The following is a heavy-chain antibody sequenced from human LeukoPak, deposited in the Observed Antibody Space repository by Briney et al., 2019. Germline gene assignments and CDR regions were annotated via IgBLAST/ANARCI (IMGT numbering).Heavy chain of an antibody. V-gene: IGHV1-18*01. J-gene: IGHJ3*01. CDR1: GYTFYNYG. D-gene: IGHD3-22*01. CDR2: ISAYSGDK. Sequence: GASVKVSCKASGYTFYNYGITWVRQAPGQGLEWMGWISAYSGDKNYAQSLQGRVSMTTDTSASTAYMELRSLNSDDTAVYYCARASASPTNSNSYYFETTKKNAFDFWGQGTMVTVSS. CDR3: ARASASPTNSNSYYFETTKKNAFDF.